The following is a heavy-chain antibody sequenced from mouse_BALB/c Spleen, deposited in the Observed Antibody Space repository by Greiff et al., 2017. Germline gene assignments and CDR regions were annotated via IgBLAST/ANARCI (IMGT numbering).Heavy chain of an antibody. Sequence: VHLVESGPELVRPGVSVKISCKGSGYTFTDYAMHWVKQSHAKSLEWIGVISTYSGNTNYNQKFKRKATMTVDKSSSTAYMELARLTSEDSAIYYCASPSYYGNYHYAMDYWGQGTSVTVSS. D-gene: IGHD2-10*01. J-gene: IGHJ4*01. CDR1: GYTFTDYA. CDR2: ISTYSGNT. CDR3: ASPSYYGNYHYAMDY. V-gene: IGHV1-67*01.